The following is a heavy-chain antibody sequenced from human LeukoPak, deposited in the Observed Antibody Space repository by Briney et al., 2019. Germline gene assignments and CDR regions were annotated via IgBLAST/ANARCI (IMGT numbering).Heavy chain of an antibody. CDR1: GYTFTSYY. J-gene: IGHJ4*02. Sequence: ASVKVSCKASGYTFTSYYMHWVRQAPGQGLEWMGWISAYNGNTNYAHKFQGRVTMTTDTSTSTAYMELRSLRSDDTAVYYCARDSPYSSSSLGFDYWGQGTLVTVSS. V-gene: IGHV1-18*04. D-gene: IGHD6-13*01. CDR2: ISAYNGNT. CDR3: ARDSPYSSSSLGFDY.